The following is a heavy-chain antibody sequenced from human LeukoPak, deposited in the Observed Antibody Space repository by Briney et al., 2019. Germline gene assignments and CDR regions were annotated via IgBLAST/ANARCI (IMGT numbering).Heavy chain of an antibody. D-gene: IGHD3-10*01. CDR3: ARRNYYGSGSSFDY. CDR1: GGSISSGSYY. V-gene: IGHV4-61*02. J-gene: IGHJ4*02. CDR2: IYTSGST. Sequence: PSETLSLTCTVSGGSISSGSYYWSWIRQPARKGLEWIGRIYTSGSTNYNPSLKSRVTISVDTSKNQFSLKLSSVTAADTAVYYCARRNYYGSGSSFDYWGQGTLVTVSS.